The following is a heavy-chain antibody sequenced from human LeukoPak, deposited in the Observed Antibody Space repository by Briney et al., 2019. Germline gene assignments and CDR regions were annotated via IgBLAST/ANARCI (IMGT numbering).Heavy chain of an antibody. V-gene: IGHV3-7*03. CDR2: IKQDGSDK. D-gene: IGHD6-13*01. J-gene: IGHJ4*02. CDR3: ARGPRYSFY. CDR1: GFTFSDYW. Sequence: GGSLRLSCAASGFTFSDYWMTWVRQAPGKGLEWVAKIKQDGSDKYYVDSVKGRFTISRDQANNTLYLQMNTLRDEDTAVYYCARGPRYSFYWGQGTLVSVSS.